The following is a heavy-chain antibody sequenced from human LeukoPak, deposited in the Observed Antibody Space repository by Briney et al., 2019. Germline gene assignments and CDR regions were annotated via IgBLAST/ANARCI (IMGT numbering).Heavy chain of an antibody. CDR3: AKGHYDLWSGYPDY. D-gene: IGHD3-3*01. J-gene: IGHJ4*02. V-gene: IGHV3-23*01. CDR2: IGGSGGST. CDR1: GFTFSSYA. Sequence: GGSLRLSCAASGFTFSSYAMSWVRQAPGKGLEWVSAIGGSGGSTYYADSVKGRFTISRDNSKNTLYLQMNSLRAEDTAVYYCAKGHYDLWSGYPDYWGQGTLVSVSS.